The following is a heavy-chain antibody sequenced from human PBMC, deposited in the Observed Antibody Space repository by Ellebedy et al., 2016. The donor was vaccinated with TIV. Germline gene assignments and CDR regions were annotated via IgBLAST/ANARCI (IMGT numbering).Heavy chain of an antibody. CDR3: ARGERADVLLWFGEL. CDR1: GGTFGSYA. CDR2: IIPIFGTA. Sequence: ASVKVSCKASGGTFGSYAISWVRQAPGQGLEWMGGIIPIFGTANYAQKFQGRVTITADESTSTAYMELSSLRSEDTAVYYCARGERADVLLWFGELWGQGTMVTVSS. V-gene: IGHV1-69*13. D-gene: IGHD3-10*01. J-gene: IGHJ3*01.